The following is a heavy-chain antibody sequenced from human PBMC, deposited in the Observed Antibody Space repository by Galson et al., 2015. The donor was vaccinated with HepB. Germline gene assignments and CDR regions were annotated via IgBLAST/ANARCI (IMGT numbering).Heavy chain of an antibody. V-gene: IGHV3-23*01. Sequence: SLRLSCAASGFTFMNFAMSWVRQAPGKGLEWVSALSGRGDDTYYADSVRGRFTISRDNAKNSLYLQMNSLRAEDTAVYYCARDVIRGGDFDSWGQGTLVTVSS. J-gene: IGHJ4*02. CDR2: LSGRGDDT. D-gene: IGHD2-21*01. CDR3: ARDVIRGGDFDS. CDR1: GFTFMNFA.